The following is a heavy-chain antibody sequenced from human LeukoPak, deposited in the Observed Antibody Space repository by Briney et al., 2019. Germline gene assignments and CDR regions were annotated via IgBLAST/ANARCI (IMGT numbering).Heavy chain of an antibody. Sequence: ASETLSLTGTGSGGSSSSYYWSWIRQPPGEGLEWIGYIYYSGSTYYNPSLKSRVTISVDTSKNQFSLKLSSVTAADTAVYYCAGDSSGYYYFDYWGQGALVTVSS. V-gene: IGHV4-59*12. CDR1: GGSSSSYY. CDR2: IYYSGST. J-gene: IGHJ4*02. CDR3: AGDSSGYYYFDY. D-gene: IGHD3-22*01.